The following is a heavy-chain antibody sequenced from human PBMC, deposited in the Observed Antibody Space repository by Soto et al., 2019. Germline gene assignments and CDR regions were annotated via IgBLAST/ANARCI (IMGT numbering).Heavy chain of an antibody. Sequence: EVQLLASGAGLVQPGGSMRLSCTASGFTCSRFTRNWVRHAPGKGLEWVSGIGGSGGITYYADSVKGRFPISRDNSTNTLFLQINSLRAEATAVYYCAKDALGDYSYSGLDVWGQGTTVTVSS. J-gene: IGHJ6*02. V-gene: IGHV3-23*01. CDR2: IGGSGGIT. CDR1: GFTCSRFT. D-gene: IGHD2-15*01. CDR3: AKDALGDYSYSGLDV.